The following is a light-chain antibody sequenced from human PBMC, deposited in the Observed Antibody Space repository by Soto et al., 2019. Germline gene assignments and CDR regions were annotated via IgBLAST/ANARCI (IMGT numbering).Light chain of an antibody. CDR3: QHRSIWPVS. CDR2: DVS. CDR1: QSVGTY. J-gene: IGKJ5*01. Sequence: EIVMTQSPATLSVSPGERATLSCRASQSVGTYLAWYQQKPGQSPRLLMFDVSTRATGIPARFSGSGSGTDFTLTISSLEPEDFAVYYCQHRSIWPVSFGQGTRLEIK. V-gene: IGKV3-11*01.